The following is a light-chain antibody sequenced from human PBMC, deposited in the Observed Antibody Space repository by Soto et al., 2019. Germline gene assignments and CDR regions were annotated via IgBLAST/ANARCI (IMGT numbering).Light chain of an antibody. CDR3: QQSYSTLFLT. CDR1: QSISSY. CDR2: AAS. J-gene: IGKJ4*01. Sequence: DIQMTQSPSSLSASVADRVTITCRASQSISSYLNWYQQKPGKAPKLLIHAASSLQSGVPSRFSGSGSGTDFTLTISSLQPEDFATYYCQQSYSTLFLTFGGGTKVEIK. V-gene: IGKV1-39*01.